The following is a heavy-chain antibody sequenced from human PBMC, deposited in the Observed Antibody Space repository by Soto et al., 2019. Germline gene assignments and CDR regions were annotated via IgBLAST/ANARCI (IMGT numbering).Heavy chain of an antibody. CDR3: ARDGYGSGSYYGYYYGMDV. V-gene: IGHV3-23*01. CDR1: GFTVSGYA. CDR2: ISGSGDRT. D-gene: IGHD3-10*01. J-gene: IGHJ6*02. Sequence: GGSLRLSCVASGFTVSGYAMSWVRQAPGKGLEWVSAISGSGDRTYYADSVKGRFTISRDNAKNSLYLQMNSLRAEDTAVYYCARDGYGSGSYYGYYYGMDVWGQGTTVTVSS.